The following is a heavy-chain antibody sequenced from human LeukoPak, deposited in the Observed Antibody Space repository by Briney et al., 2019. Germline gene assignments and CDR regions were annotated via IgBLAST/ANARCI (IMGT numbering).Heavy chain of an antibody. Sequence: GASMILCYASSCFTFSSYWMYWLRDPGGKVVLWVSRINSDGNRTIYADSVKGRFTIATHKAKNPLYLQMNSLRAEDTAVYYCARGSMVRTNLFDYWGQGTLVSVSS. CDR3: ARGSMVRTNLFDY. D-gene: IGHD3-10*01. CDR1: CFTFSSYW. CDR2: INSDGNRT. J-gene: IGHJ4*02. V-gene: IGHV3-74*01.